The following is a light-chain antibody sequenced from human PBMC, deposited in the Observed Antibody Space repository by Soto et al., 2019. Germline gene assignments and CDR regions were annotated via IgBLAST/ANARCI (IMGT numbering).Light chain of an antibody. CDR2: EVN. Sequence: QSVLTQPASVSGSPGQSITISCTGTSWNVGSYKLVSWYQQHPGKAPKLMIFEVNKRPSGVSNRFSGSKSGNTASLTISGLKVEDEADYCCCSSGGRPTYDFGTGTKVTVL. V-gene: IGLV2-23*02. J-gene: IGLJ1*01. CDR3: CSSGGRPTYD. CDR1: SWNVGSYKL.